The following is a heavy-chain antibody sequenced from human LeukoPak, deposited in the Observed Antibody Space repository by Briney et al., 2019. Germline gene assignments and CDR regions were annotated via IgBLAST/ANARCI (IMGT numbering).Heavy chain of an antibody. CDR3: ARRQQQLTRVDYYYYMDV. J-gene: IGHJ6*03. CDR1: GGSFSGYY. V-gene: IGHV4-34*01. D-gene: IGHD6-13*01. Sequence: PETLSLTCAVYGGSFSGYYWSWIRQPPGRGLEWIGEINHSGSTNCNPSLKSRVTISLDTSKNQFSLKLSSVTAADTAVYYCARRQQQLTRVDYYYYMDVWGKGTTVTVSS. CDR2: INHSGST.